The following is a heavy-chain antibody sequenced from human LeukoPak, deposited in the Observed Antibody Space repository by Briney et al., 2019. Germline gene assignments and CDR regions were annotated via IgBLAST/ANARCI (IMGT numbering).Heavy chain of an antibody. Sequence: SETLSLTCTVSGDPITSTNYYWGWIRQSPGRGLEWIGSFYYSGTPYYNPSLKSRVTLSVDTSKNQFSLKLSSVTAADTAVYYCARGRYCSSTSCYHSSDYWGQGTLVTVSS. CDR3: ARGRYCSSTSCYHSSDY. CDR2: FYYSGTP. D-gene: IGHD2-2*01. CDR1: GDPITSTNYY. V-gene: IGHV4-39*01. J-gene: IGHJ4*02.